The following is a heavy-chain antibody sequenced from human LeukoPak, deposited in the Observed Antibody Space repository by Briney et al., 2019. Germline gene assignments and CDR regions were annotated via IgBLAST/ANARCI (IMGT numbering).Heavy chain of an antibody. Sequence: GGSLRLSCAASGFTFSDYYMSWIRQAPGKGLEWVSYISSSGSTIYYADSVKGRFTISRDNAKNSLYLQMNSLRAEDTAVYYCARDRFPGKKQQLVRLDYWGQGTLVTVSS. CDR3: ARDRFPGKKQQLVRLDY. CDR2: ISSSGSTI. CDR1: GFTFSDYY. D-gene: IGHD6-13*01. J-gene: IGHJ4*02. V-gene: IGHV3-11*01.